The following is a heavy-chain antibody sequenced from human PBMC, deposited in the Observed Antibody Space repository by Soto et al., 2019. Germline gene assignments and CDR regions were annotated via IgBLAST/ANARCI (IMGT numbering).Heavy chain of an antibody. Sequence: FSAACVVSFWIYSMTWARQAPGKGLELVSSISRGSSYIYYADSLKGRFTISRDNAKNSLYLQMKSLRVEDTAVYYCARGSDDSSGYYYSAADYWGQGTLVTGSS. CDR2: ISRGSSYI. CDR1: VVSFWIYS. D-gene: IGHD3-22*01. V-gene: IGHV3-21*01. J-gene: IGHJ4*01. CDR3: ARGSDDSSGYYYSAADY.